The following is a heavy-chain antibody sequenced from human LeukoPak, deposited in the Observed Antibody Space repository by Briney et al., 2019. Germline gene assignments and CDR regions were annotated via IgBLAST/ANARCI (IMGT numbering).Heavy chain of an antibody. CDR1: GYIFINYG. CDR2: ISVYNGNT. J-gene: IGHJ5*02. V-gene: IGHV1-18*01. Sequence: GASVKVSCKASGYIFINYGINWVRQAPGQGLEWMGWISVYNGNTNYGQKFQDRVTMTTDTSTSTAYMEVRSLRPDDTAVYYCARDMDITTTAPGSWGQGTLVTVSS. D-gene: IGHD5-12*01. CDR3: ARDMDITTTAPGS.